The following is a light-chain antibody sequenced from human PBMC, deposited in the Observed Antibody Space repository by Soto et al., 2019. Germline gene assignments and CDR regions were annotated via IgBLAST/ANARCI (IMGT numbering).Light chain of an antibody. CDR2: GAS. CDR3: QQGYSISWT. J-gene: IGKJ1*01. CDR1: QSISSY. V-gene: IGKV1-39*01. Sequence: DIQMTQSPSSLSASVGDRVTITCRASQSISSYLNWYQQRPGKAPKVLIYGASTLQSGVPSRFSGSGSGTEFTLTISSLQPEDFATYYCQQGYSISWTFGQGAKADIK.